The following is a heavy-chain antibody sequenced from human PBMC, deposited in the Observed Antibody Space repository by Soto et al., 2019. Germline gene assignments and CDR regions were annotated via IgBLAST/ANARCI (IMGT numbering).Heavy chain of an antibody. Sequence: GGSLRLSCAASGFTFSSYGMHWVRQAPGKGLEWVAVISYDGSNKYYADSVKGRFTISRDNSKNTLYLQMNSLRAEDTAVYYCARDIRVSNIVVVPAAPGEDYYYGMDVWGQGTTVTVSS. D-gene: IGHD2-2*01. CDR1: GFTFSSYG. V-gene: IGHV3-30*03. CDR2: ISYDGSNK. CDR3: ARDIRVSNIVVVPAAPGEDYYYGMDV. J-gene: IGHJ6*02.